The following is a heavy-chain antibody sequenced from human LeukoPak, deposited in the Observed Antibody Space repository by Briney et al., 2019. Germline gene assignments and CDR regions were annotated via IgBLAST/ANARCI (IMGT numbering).Heavy chain of an antibody. CDR1: GFTFSSYG. Sequence: PGGSLRLSCAASGFTFSSYGMNWVRQAPGKGLEWVSSISSSSSYIYYADSVEGRFTISRDNAKNSLYLQMNSLRAEDTAVYYCARGRDYGDSPYWGQGTLVTVSS. V-gene: IGHV3-21*01. D-gene: IGHD4-17*01. J-gene: IGHJ4*02. CDR2: ISSSSSYI. CDR3: ARGRDYGDSPY.